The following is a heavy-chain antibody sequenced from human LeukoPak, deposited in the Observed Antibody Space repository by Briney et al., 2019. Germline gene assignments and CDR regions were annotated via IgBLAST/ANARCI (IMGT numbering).Heavy chain of an antibody. CDR1: GGSISSYY. CDR2: IYYSGST. Sequence: SETLSLTCTVSGGSISSYYWSWIRQPPGKGLEWIGYIYYSGSTNYNPSLKSRVTISVDTSKNQSSLKLSSVTAADTAVYYCARAGSYSSSWYFGYWGQGTLVTVSS. J-gene: IGHJ4*02. CDR3: ARAGSYSSSWYFGY. D-gene: IGHD6-13*01. V-gene: IGHV4-59*01.